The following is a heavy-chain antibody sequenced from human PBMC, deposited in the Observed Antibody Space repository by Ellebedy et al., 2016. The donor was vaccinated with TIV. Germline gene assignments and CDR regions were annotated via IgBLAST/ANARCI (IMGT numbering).Heavy chain of an antibody. CDR2: ISYDGSNK. CDR3: ANPSAVAGPFDY. CDR1: GFTFSSYG. Sequence: GESLKISXAASGFTFSSYGMHWVRQAPGKGLEWVAVISYDGSNKYYADSVKGRFTISRDNSKNTLYLQMNSLRAEDTAVYYCANPSAVAGPFDYWGQGTLVTVSS. J-gene: IGHJ4*02. D-gene: IGHD6-19*01. V-gene: IGHV3-30*18.